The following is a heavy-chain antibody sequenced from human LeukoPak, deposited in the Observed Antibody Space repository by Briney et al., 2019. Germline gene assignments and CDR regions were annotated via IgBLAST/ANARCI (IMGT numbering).Heavy chain of an antibody. V-gene: IGHV1-18*01. Sequence: ASVKVSCKASGYPFTTYGISWVRQAPGQGLEWMGWVSTYNGDTNYAQKFQGRVIMTTDTSTSTAYIELRSLRSDDTAAYYCAREWRGYDVLTGDNWFDPWGQGTLVTVSS. CDR2: VSTYNGDT. CDR1: GYPFTTYG. D-gene: IGHD3-9*01. J-gene: IGHJ5*02. CDR3: AREWRGYDVLTGDNWFDP.